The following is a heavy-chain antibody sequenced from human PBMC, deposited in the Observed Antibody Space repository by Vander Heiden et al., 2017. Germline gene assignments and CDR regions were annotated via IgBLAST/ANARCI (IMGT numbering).Heavy chain of an antibody. J-gene: IGHJ5*02. CDR2: ISGSGGST. V-gene: IGHV3-23*01. Sequence: EVQLLESGGGLVQPGGSLRTPCAASGLTFSSYAMSWVRQAPGKGLGWVSAISGSGGSTYYADSVKGRFTMSRDNSKNTLYLQMNSLRAEDTAVYYCAKGYYYDSSGAPLWFDPWGQGTLVTVSS. CDR1: GLTFSSYA. CDR3: AKGYYYDSSGAPLWFDP. D-gene: IGHD3-22*01.